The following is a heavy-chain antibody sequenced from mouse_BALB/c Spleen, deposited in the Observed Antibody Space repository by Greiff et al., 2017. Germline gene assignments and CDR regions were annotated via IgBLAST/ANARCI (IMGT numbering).Heavy chain of an antibody. CDR1: GYTFTSYW. V-gene: IGHV1-69*02. J-gene: IGHJ2*01. CDR3: ARRDYYGSSSGED. Sequence: QVQLQQPGAELVKPGASVKLSCKASGYTFTSYWMHWVKQRPGQGLEWIGEIDPSDSYTNYNQKFKGKATLTVDKSSSTAYMQLSSLTSEDSAVYYCARRDYYGSSSGEDWGQGTTLTVSS. CDR2: IDPSDSYT. D-gene: IGHD1-1*01.